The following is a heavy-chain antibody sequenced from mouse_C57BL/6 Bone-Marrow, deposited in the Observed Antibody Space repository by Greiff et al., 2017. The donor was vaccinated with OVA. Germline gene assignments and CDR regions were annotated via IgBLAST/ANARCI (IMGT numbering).Heavy chain of an antibody. CDR1: GFTFSSYG. CDR2: ISSGGSST. J-gene: IGHJ2*01. V-gene: IGHV5-6*01. Sequence: EVKVVESGGDLVKPGGSLKLSCAASGFTFSSYGMSWVRQTPDKRLEWVATISSGGSSTYYPDSVKGRFTISRDNAKKTQYLQVSSLKSEDTAMYCCARPRYFDYWGQGTTLTVSS. CDR3: ARPRYFDY.